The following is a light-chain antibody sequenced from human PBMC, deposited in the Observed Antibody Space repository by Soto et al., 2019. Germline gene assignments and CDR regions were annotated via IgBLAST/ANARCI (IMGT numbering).Light chain of an antibody. CDR1: QSVSSY. J-gene: IGKJ5*01. CDR2: DST. V-gene: IGKV3-11*01. Sequence: EIVLTQSPATLSLSPGERATLSCRASQSVSSYLAWYQQKPGKPPRLVIYDSTLRANGVPDRFGGSRSGTEFTLTINRLEPEDFAVYYCQKRNVWPPITFGQGTRLEIK. CDR3: QKRNVWPPIT.